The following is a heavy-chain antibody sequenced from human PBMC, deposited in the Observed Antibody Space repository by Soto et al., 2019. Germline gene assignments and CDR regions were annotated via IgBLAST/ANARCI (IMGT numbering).Heavy chain of an antibody. J-gene: IGHJ4*02. CDR3: ARASIVVAGTIVDY. D-gene: IGHD6-19*01. CDR1: GYSISSGYY. Sequence: PSETLSLTCAVSGYSISSGYYCGWIRQPPGKGLEWIGSIYHSGNTYYNPSLKSRVSISVDTSKNHFSLKLSSVTAADTAVYYCARASIVVAGTIVDYWGQGTLATVSS. V-gene: IGHV4-38-2*01. CDR2: IYHSGNT.